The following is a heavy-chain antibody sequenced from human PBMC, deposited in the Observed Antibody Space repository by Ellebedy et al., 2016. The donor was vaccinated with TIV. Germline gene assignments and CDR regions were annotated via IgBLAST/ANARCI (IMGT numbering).Heavy chain of an antibody. J-gene: IGHJ4*02. Sequence: GESLKISXAASGFTFSSYAMSWVRQAPGKGLECVSAISGSGGSTYYADSVKGRFTISRDNSKNTLYLQMNSLRAEDTAVYYCAKDPSGPVDYWGQGTLVTVSS. CDR1: GFTFSSYA. D-gene: IGHD6-25*01. CDR3: AKDPSGPVDY. V-gene: IGHV3-23*01. CDR2: ISGSGGST.